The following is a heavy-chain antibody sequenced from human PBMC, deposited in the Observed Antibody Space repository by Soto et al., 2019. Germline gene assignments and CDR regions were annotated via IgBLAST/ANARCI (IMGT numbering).Heavy chain of an antibody. J-gene: IGHJ2*01. D-gene: IGHD3-10*01. V-gene: IGHV3-53*04. CDR2: IYSGGST. CDR3: ARDRITMVRGVIIDWYFDL. Sequence: EVQLVESGGGLVQPGGSLRLSCAASGFTVSSNYMSWVRQAPGKGLEWVSVIYSGGSTYYADSVKGRFTISRHNSKNTLYLQMNSLRAEDTAVYYCARDRITMVRGVIIDWYFDLWGRGTLVTVSS. CDR1: GFTVSSNY.